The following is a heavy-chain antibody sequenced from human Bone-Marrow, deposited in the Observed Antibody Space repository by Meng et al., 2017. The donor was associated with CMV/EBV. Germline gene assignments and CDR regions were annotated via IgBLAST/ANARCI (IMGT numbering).Heavy chain of an antibody. V-gene: IGHV1-69*10. J-gene: IGHJ5*02. Sequence: FRGYSIKWVQQAPGQRLEGMGGIIPILCIANYAQKFQGRVKITADKSTGTAYMGLSSLRSEDTAVYYWARPLGSGWYRGGGNWFDPWGQGTLVTVSS. CDR1: FRGYS. CDR2: IIPILCIA. CDR3: ARPLGSGWYRGGGNWFDP. D-gene: IGHD6-19*01.